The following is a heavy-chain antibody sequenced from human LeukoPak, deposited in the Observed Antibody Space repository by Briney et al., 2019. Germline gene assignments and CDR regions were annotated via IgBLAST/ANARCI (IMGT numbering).Heavy chain of an antibody. CDR3: ARDVDV. V-gene: IGHV3-23*01. CDR1: GFPFSSYA. Sequence: GGSLRLSCAASGFPFSSYAMNWVREAPGKGLQWVSTISGSGGSTYYADSVKGRFTISRDNAKNSLYLQMNSLRAEDTAVYYCARDVDVWGQGTTVTVS. J-gene: IGHJ6*02. CDR2: ISGSGGST.